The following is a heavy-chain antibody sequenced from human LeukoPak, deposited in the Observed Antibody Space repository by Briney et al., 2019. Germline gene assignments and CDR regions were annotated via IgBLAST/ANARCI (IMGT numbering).Heavy chain of an antibody. V-gene: IGHV3-30*02. J-gene: IGHJ4*02. Sequence: GGSLGLSCAASGFTFSSYGMHWVRQAPGKGLEWVAFIRYDGSNKYYADSVKGRFTISRDNAKNSLYLQMNSLRAEDTALYYCAKVGYGSGSYPTRLTYYFDYWGQGTLVTVSS. CDR2: IRYDGSNK. CDR1: GFTFSSYG. CDR3: AKVGYGSGSYPTRLTYYFDY. D-gene: IGHD3-10*01.